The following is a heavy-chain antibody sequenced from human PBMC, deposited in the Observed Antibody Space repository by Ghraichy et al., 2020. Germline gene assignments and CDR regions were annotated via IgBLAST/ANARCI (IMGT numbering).Heavy chain of an antibody. CDR2: IYSGGST. D-gene: IGHD5-12*01. Sequence: GGSLRLSCAASGFTVSSNYMSWVRQAPGKGLEWVSVIYSGGSTYYADSVKGRFTISRDNSKNTLYLQMNSLRAEDTAVYYCARRYSGYDNYDYWGQGTLVTVSS. J-gene: IGHJ4*02. CDR3: ARRYSGYDNYDY. V-gene: IGHV3-66*02. CDR1: GFTVSSNY.